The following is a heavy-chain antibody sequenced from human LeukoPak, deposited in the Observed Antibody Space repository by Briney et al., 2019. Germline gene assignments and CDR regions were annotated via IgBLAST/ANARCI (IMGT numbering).Heavy chain of an antibody. V-gene: IGHV4-61*01. D-gene: IGHD6-19*01. Sequence: SETLSLTCTVSGGSVSSGSYYWNWIRQPPGKGLEWIGYIYYSGSTNYNPSLKSRVTISVDTSKNQFSLKLSSVTAADTAVYYCARLDRLGAFDIWGQGTMVTVSS. CDR2: IYYSGST. CDR3: ARLDRLGAFDI. CDR1: GGSVSSGSYY. J-gene: IGHJ3*02.